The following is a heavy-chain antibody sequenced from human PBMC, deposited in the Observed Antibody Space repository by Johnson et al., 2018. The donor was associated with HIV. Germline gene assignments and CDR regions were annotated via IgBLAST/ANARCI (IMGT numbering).Heavy chain of an antibody. D-gene: IGHD3-3*01. J-gene: IGHJ3*02. CDR1: GFTFSSYA. CDR3: VGGPLYDFWRGEAFDI. Sequence: QVQLVESGGGVVQPGRSLRLSCAASGFTFSSYAMHWVRQAPGKGLEWVAVISYDGSNKYYADSVKGRFTISRDNSKNTLYAQMNSLTAEDTAVYYCVGGPLYDFWRGEAFDIWGQGTMVTVSS. V-gene: IGHV3-30-3*01. CDR2: ISYDGSNK.